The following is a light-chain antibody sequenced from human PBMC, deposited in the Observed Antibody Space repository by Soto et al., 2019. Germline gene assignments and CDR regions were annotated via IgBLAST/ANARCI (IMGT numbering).Light chain of an antibody. CDR3: CSYAGSSTPGV. J-gene: IGLJ2*01. CDR2: EVS. Sequence: QSVLTQPASVSGSPGQSITISCTGTSSDVGSYNLVSWYQQHPGKAPKLMIYEVSKRPSGVSNRFSGSKSGNTASLTISGLQAGDEADYYCCSYAGSSTPGVFGGGTKLTVL. CDR1: SSDVGSYNL. V-gene: IGLV2-23*02.